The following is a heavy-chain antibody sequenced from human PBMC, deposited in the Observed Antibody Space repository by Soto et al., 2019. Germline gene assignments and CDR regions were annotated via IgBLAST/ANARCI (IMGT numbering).Heavy chain of an antibody. J-gene: IGHJ4*02. D-gene: IGHD3-22*01. CDR3: ARDMYYYDSSGYFINY. Sequence: QVQLVESGGGVVQPGRSLRLSCAASGFTFSSYGMHWVRQAPGKGLEWVAVIWYDGSNKYYADSVKGRFTISRDNSKNTLYLQMNRLRAEDTAVYYCARDMYYYDSSGYFINYWGQGTLVTVSS. V-gene: IGHV3-33*01. CDR2: IWYDGSNK. CDR1: GFTFSSYG.